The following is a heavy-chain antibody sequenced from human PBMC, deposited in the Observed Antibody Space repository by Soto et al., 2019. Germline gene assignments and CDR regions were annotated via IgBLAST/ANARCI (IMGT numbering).Heavy chain of an antibody. CDR1: GFTFSSYA. CDR2: ISGSGGST. V-gene: IGHV3-23*01. D-gene: IGHD3-9*01. Sequence: LRLSCAASGFTFSSYAMSWVRQAPGKGLEWVSAISGSGGSTYYADSVKGRFTISRDNSKNTLYLQMNSLRAEDTAVYYCAKDGNPIPYLTGYYRLGWFDPWGQGTLVTVSS. CDR3: AKDGNPIPYLTGYYRLGWFDP. J-gene: IGHJ5*02.